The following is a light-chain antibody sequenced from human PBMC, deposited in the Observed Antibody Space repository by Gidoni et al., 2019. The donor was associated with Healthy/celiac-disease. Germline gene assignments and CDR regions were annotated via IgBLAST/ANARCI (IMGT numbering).Light chain of an antibody. Sequence: EIVLTQSPATLSLSPGERATLSCRASQSVSSYLAWYQQKPGQAPRLLIYDASNRATGIPARFSGSGYGTDFTLTSSSLEPEDFAVYYCQQRSNWPITFXQXTRLEIK. CDR1: QSVSSY. J-gene: IGKJ5*01. V-gene: IGKV3-11*01. CDR2: DAS. CDR3: QQRSNWPIT.